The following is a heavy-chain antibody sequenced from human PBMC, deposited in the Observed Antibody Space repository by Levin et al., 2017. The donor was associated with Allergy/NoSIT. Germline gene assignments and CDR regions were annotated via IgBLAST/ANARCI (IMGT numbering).Heavy chain of an antibody. V-gene: IGHV1-69*02. Sequence: VASVKVSCKTSGGTFATDTVSWVRQAPGRGLEWMGRIIPAYDIRNYAQKFQGRVTITADTSTNTAYMELNSLRSEDTAVYYCARGKGGCTSVTCYVAFDYWGQGTLVTVSS. CDR1: GGTFATDT. CDR2: IIPAYDIR. D-gene: IGHD2-2*01. CDR3: ARGKGGCTSVTCYVAFDY. J-gene: IGHJ4*02.